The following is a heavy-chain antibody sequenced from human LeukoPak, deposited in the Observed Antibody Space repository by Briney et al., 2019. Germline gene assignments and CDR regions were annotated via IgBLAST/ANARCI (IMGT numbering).Heavy chain of an antibody. Sequence: GGSLRLSCAASGFTFSTYEMNWVRQAPGKGLEWVSYISGSGDDTNYADSVRGRFTISRDNAKNSLYLQMNSLRAEDTAVYYCGRDTDFDYWGQGTLVTVSS. CDR1: GFTFSTYE. CDR2: ISGSGDDT. CDR3: GRDTDFDY. J-gene: IGHJ4*02. V-gene: IGHV3-48*03.